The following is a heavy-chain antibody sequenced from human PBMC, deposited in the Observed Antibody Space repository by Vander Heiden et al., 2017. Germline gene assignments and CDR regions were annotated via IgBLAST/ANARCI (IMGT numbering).Heavy chain of an antibody. J-gene: IGHJ4*02. Sequence: QVQLVQSGAEVKKPGSSVNVSARPSAGPFSSYAISWVRQAPGQGLEWMGGIIPIFGTANYAQKFQGRVTITADESTSTAYMELSSLRSEDTAVYYCASRKGVGLGFDYWGQGTLVTVSS. CDR1: AGPFSSYA. CDR3: ASRKGVGLGFDY. CDR2: IIPIFGTA. V-gene: IGHV1-69*01. D-gene: IGHD1-26*01.